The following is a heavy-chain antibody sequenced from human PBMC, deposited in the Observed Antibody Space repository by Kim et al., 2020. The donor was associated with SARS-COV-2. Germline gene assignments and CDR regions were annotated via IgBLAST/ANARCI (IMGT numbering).Heavy chain of an antibody. V-gene: IGHV4-39*07. Sequence: SETLSLTCTVSGGSISSSSYYWGWIRQPPGKGLEWIGSIYYSGSTYYNPSLKSRVTISVDTSKNQFSLKLSSVTAADMAVYYCARLFFTSRIRRLGNFDYWGQGTLVTVSS. J-gene: IGHJ4*02. CDR3: ARLFFTSRIRRLGNFDY. D-gene: IGHD2-21*01. CDR1: GGSISSSSYY. CDR2: IYYSGST.